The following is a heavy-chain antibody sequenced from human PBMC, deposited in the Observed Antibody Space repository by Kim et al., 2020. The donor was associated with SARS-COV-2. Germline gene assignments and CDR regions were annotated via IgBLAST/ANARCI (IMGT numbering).Heavy chain of an antibody. J-gene: IGHJ4*02. V-gene: IGHV3-21*01. D-gene: IGHD6-19*01. Sequence: YATQMKGRLTISRDNARASLYLQMNSLGAEDTAVYYCARVLTSGWSYFDYWGQGTLVTVSS. CDR3: ARVLTSGWSYFDY.